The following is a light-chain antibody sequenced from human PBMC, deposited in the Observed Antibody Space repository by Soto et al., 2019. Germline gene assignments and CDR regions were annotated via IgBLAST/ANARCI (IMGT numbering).Light chain of an antibody. J-gene: IGLJ1*01. CDR2: GDS. V-gene: IGLV1-40*01. Sequence: QSVLTQPPSVSGAPGQRVTISCTGSSSNIGAGYDVNWYQQLPGTAPKLLIFGDSNRPSGVPDRFSGSKSGTSASLVITGLQADDEADYYCSSYAGSNSYVFGTGTKLTVL. CDR3: SSYAGSNSYV. CDR1: SSNIGAGYD.